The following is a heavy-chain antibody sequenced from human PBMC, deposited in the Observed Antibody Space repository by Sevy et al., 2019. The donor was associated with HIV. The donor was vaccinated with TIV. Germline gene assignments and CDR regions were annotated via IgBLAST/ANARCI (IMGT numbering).Heavy chain of an antibody. CDR3: ARDDIVVVPAATFNGMDV. V-gene: IGHV1-2*06. Sequence: ASVKVSCKASGYTFTGYYMHWVRQAPGQGLEWMVRINPNSGGTNYAQKFQGRVTMTRDTSISTAYMELSRLRSDDTAVYYCARDDIVVVPAATFNGMDVWGQGTTVTVSS. CDR2: INPNSGGT. J-gene: IGHJ6*02. D-gene: IGHD2-2*01. CDR1: GYTFTGYY.